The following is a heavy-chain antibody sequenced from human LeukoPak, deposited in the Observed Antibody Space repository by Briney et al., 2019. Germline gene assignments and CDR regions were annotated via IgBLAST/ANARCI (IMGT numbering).Heavy chain of an antibody. CDR3: AREAFYKSGWYSLFGH. D-gene: IGHD6-19*01. Sequence: HPGGSLRLSCAASGFTLSSYGMGWVRQAPGKGLEWVSVISGSGGSIYYADSVKGRFTISRDNSKGTLYLQMNSLRVEDTAIYNCAREAFYKSGWYSLFGHWGQGTLVTVSS. J-gene: IGHJ4*02. CDR2: ISGSGGSI. V-gene: IGHV3-23*01. CDR1: GFTLSSYG.